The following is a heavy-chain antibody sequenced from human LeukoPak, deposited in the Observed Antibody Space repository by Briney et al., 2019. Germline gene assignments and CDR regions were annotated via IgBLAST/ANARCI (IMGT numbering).Heavy chain of an antibody. CDR3: ARILDSAWGELGY. CDR2: IHYTGTT. Sequence: SETLSLTCTVSGGSIRSSSYNWGWIRQPPGKGLEWIGSIHYTGTTFYNPSLKSRVTISVDTSKNQFSLKLSSVTAADTAVYYCARILDSAWGELGYWGQGTLVTVSS. J-gene: IGHJ4*02. CDR1: GGSIRSSSYN. V-gene: IGHV4-39*07. D-gene: IGHD6-19*01.